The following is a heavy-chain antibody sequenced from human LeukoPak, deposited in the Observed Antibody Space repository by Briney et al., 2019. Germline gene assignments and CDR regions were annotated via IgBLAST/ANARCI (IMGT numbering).Heavy chain of an antibody. CDR3: ARVIAVAGDAFDI. J-gene: IGHJ3*02. D-gene: IGHD6-19*01. V-gene: IGHV4-34*01. CDR1: GGSFSGYY. Sequence: PSETLSLTCAVYGGSFSGYYWSWIRQPPGKGLEWIGEINHSGSTNYNPSLKSRVTISVDTSKNQFSLKLSSVTAADTAVYYCARVIAVAGDAFDIWGQGTMVTVSS. CDR2: INHSGST.